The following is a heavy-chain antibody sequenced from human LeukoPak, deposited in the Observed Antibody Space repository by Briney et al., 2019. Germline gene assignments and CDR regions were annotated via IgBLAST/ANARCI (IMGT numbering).Heavy chain of an antibody. D-gene: IGHD3-10*01. CDR2: INAGNGNT. CDR3: ARDPGSYYLFDY. Sequence: ASVKVSCKASGYTFTSYAMHWVRQAPGQRLEWMGWINAGNGNTKYSQKFQGRVTITRDTSASTAYMELSSLRSEDTAVYYCARDPGSYYLFDYWGQGTLVTVSS. CDR1: GYTFTSYA. V-gene: IGHV1-3*01. J-gene: IGHJ4*02.